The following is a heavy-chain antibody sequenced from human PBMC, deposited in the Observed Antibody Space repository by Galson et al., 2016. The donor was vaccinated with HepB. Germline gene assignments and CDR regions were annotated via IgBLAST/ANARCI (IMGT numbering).Heavy chain of an antibody. D-gene: IGHD3-10*01. V-gene: IGHV4-59*11. CDR3: AKDVGAGDFDP. J-gene: IGHJ5*02. Sequence: ETLSLTCTVSGGSISSQHYSWIRQPPGKGLEWIGDKSYTGVTYYSPSLKGRVSISVDTSNNQLSLRLTSVTAADTAVYFCAKDVGAGDFDPWGQGTLVTVSS. CDR2: KSYTGVT. CDR1: GGSISSQH.